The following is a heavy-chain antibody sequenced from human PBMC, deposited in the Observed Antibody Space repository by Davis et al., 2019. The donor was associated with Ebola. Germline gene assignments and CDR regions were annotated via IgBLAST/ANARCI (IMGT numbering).Heavy chain of an antibody. CDR3: AREREQQLVHYYYGLDV. J-gene: IGHJ6*02. V-gene: IGHV3-21*06. D-gene: IGHD6-13*01. CDR1: RFTFSSYG. CDR2: ISSSSSYI. Sequence: PGGSLRLSCTASRFTFSSYGMNWVRQAPGKGLEWVSCISSSSSYIYYADSVKGRFTLSRDNAKNSVYLQMNSLRAEDTAVYYCAREREQQLVHYYYGLDVWGLGTTVTVSS.